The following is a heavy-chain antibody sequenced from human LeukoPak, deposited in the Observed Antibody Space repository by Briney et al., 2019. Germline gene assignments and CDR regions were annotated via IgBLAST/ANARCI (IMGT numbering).Heavy chain of an antibody. V-gene: IGHV3-33*01. D-gene: IGHD5-24*01. CDR1: GFTFSSYG. CDR2: IWYDGSNK. Sequence: GGSLRLSCAASGFTFSSYGMHWVRQAPGKGLEWVAVIWYDGSNKYYADSVKGRFTISRDNSKNTLYLQMNSLRAEDTAVYYCARDRQRWLRHYFDYWGQGTLVTASS. J-gene: IGHJ4*02. CDR3: ARDRQRWLRHYFDY.